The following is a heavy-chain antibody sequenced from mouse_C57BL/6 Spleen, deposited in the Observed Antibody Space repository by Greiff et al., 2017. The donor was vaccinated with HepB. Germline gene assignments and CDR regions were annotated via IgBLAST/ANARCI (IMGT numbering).Heavy chain of an antibody. Sequence: EVQLQQSGPELVKPGASVKISCKASGYTFTDYYMNWVKQSHGKSLEWIGDINPNNGGTSYNQKFKGKATLTVDKSSSTAYMELRSLTSEDSAVYYCARGLGPYYAMDYWGQGTSVTVSS. CDR2: INPNNGGT. CDR3: ARGLGPYYAMDY. D-gene: IGHD3-3*01. V-gene: IGHV1-26*01. CDR1: GYTFTDYY. J-gene: IGHJ4*01.